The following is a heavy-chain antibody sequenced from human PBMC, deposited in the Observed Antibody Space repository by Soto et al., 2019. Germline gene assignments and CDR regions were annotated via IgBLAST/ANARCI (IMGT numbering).Heavy chain of an antibody. CDR2: INAGNGNT. Sequence: ASVKVSCKASGYTFISYAIHWVRQAPGQRLEWMGWINAGNGNTKYSQKFQGRVTITRDTSASTAYMELTSLRSEDTAVYYCARELQGLYYFDYWGQGALVTVSS. J-gene: IGHJ4*02. D-gene: IGHD2-15*01. V-gene: IGHV1-3*01. CDR3: ARELQGLYYFDY. CDR1: GYTFISYA.